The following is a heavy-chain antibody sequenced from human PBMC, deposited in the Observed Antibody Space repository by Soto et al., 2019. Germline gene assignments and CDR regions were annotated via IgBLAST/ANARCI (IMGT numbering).Heavy chain of an antibody. V-gene: IGHV1-69*01. CDR1: GGTFSSYA. CDR2: IIPIFGTA. J-gene: IGHJ4*02. D-gene: IGHD3-22*01. CDR3: ASEAKYYYASRPGYFDY. Sequence: QVQLVQSGAEVKKPGSSVKVSCKASGGTFSSYAISWVRQAPGQGLEWMGGIIPIFGTANYAQKFQGRVTITADESTSTAYMELSSLRSEDTAVYYCASEAKYYYASRPGYFDYWGQGTLVTVSS.